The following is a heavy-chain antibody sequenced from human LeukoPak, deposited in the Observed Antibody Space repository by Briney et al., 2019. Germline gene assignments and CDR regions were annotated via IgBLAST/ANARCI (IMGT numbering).Heavy chain of an antibody. Sequence: SETLSLNCTVSGGSISSGSYYWSWIRQPAGKGLEWIGRIYTSGSTNYNPSLKSRITISVDTSKNQFSLKLSSVTAADTAVYYCAAGYSSTLLPWGQGTLVIVSS. D-gene: IGHD6-19*01. V-gene: IGHV4-61*02. J-gene: IGHJ5*02. CDR1: GGSISSGSYY. CDR2: IYTSGST. CDR3: AAGYSSTLLP.